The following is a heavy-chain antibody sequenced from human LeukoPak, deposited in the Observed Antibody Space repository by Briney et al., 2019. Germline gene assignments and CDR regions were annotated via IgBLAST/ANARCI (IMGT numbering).Heavy chain of an antibody. D-gene: IGHD3-22*01. J-gene: IGHJ4*02. CDR3: AWVRGDYASYEYYFDY. V-gene: IGHV1-2*02. CDR2: INPNSGGT. CDR1: GYTFTDYY. Sequence: ASVKVSCKASGYTFTDYYMHWVRQAPGQGLEWMGWINPNSGGTNYAQKFQGRVTMTRDTSISTAYMELSRLRSDDTAVYYCAWVRGDYASYEYYFDYWGQGTLVTVSS.